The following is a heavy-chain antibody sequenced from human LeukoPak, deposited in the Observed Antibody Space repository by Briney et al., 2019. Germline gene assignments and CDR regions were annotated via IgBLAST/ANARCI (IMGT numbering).Heavy chain of an antibody. D-gene: IGHD6-6*01. J-gene: IGHJ5*02. CDR3: AQEDMAARKFDP. CDR2: ISGSGDST. V-gene: IGHV3-23*01. Sequence: GGSLRLSCTASGFTFSNYAMSWVRQAPGKGLEWVSAISGSGDSTYYADSVKGRFTISRDNLKNTLYLQTYSLRAEDTAVYYCAQEDMAARKFDPWGQGTLVTVSS. CDR1: GFTFSNYA.